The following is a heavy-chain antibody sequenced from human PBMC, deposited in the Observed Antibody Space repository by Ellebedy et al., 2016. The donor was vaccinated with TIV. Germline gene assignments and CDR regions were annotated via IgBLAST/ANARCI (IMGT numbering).Heavy chain of an antibody. CDR1: GFTFTGYA. D-gene: IGHD3-10*01. CDR2: LGGSSENT. V-gene: IGHV3-23*01. CDR3: ARAVIGKEDFDY. Sequence: GESLKISCAASGFTFTGYAMHWVRQAPGKGLEWVSALGGSSENTYYADSVQGRFTISRDNSENTLYLQMNSLTTEDTAVYYCARAVIGKEDFDYWGQGSLVSVSS. J-gene: IGHJ4*02.